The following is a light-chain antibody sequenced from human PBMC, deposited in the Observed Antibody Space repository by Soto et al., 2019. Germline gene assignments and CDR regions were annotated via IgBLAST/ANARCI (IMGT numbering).Light chain of an antibody. Sequence: SALTQPASVSGSPGQSITVSCTGTSSDVGSYSRVCWYQHRPGQAPKLMRYEVSDRPSGVSNRVAGSKSGNTASLTTSGLQAEEEADYYCNSYTSRNTRDFGSGTKGTVL. CDR3: NSYTSRNTRD. CDR1: SSDVGSYSR. CDR2: EVS. J-gene: IGLJ1*01. V-gene: IGLV2-14*01.